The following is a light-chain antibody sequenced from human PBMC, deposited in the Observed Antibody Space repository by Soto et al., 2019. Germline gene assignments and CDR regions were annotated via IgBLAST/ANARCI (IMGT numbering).Light chain of an antibody. J-gene: IGLJ2*01. CDR2: DVS. Sequence: QSALTQPRSGSGSPGQSVTISCTGTSSDVGGYTFFSWYQQHPGKAPKLMIYDVSKRPSGVRDRLSGSKSGKRASLTISGLQAEDEADYYCCSYAGSYTLVFGGGTKLTLL. CDR3: CSYAGSYTLV. CDR1: SSDVGGYTF. V-gene: IGLV2-11*01.